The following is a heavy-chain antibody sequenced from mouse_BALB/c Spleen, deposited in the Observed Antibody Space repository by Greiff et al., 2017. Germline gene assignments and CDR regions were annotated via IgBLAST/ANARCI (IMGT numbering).Heavy chain of an antibody. D-gene: IGHD2-4*01. J-gene: IGHJ1*01. CDR3: ARHPYDYDTYFDV. CDR2: ISSGGGST. CDR1: GFAFSSYD. Sequence: EVQLVESGGGLVKPGGSLKLSCAASGFAFSSYDMSWVRQTPEKRLEWVAYISSGGGSTYYPDTVKGRFTISRDNAKNTLYLQMSSLKSEDTAMYYCARHPYDYDTYFDVWGAGTTVTVSS. V-gene: IGHV5-12-1*01.